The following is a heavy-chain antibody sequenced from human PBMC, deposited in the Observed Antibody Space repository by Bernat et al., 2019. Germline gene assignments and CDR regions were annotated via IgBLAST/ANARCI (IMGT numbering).Heavy chain of an antibody. CDR3: ARDLTMDTAMERYMDV. D-gene: IGHD5-18*01. V-gene: IGHV1-18*01. Sequence: QVQLVQSGAEVKKPGASVKVSCKASGYTFTSYGISWVRQAPGQGLEWMGWISAYNANTNYAQKLQGRVTITTETYTSTAYIKIRSLRSDDTAVNYCARDLTMDTAMERYMDVWGKGTTVTVSS. CDR1: GYTFTSYG. CDR2: ISAYNANT. J-gene: IGHJ6*03.